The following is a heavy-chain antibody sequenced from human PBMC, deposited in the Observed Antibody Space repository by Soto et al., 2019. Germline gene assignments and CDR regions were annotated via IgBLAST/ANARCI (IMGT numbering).Heavy chain of an antibody. CDR2: IIPIFGTA. D-gene: IGHD3-22*01. V-gene: IGHV1-69*12. CDR3: ARPNYYDSSGYDYYYYGMDV. Sequence: QVQLVQSGAEVKKPGSSVKVSCKASGGTFSSYAISWVRQAPGQGLEWMGGIIPIFGTANYAQKFQGRITITADESTITAYMELSSLRSEDTAVYYCARPNYYDSSGYDYYYYGMDVWGQGTTVTVSS. CDR1: GGTFSSYA. J-gene: IGHJ6*02.